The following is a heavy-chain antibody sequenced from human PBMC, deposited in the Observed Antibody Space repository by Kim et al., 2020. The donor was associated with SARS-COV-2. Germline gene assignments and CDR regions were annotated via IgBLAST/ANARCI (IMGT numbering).Heavy chain of an antibody. CDR1: GFTFSSYA. D-gene: IGHD2-21*01. Sequence: GGSLRLSCAASGFTFSSYAMTWVRQAPGRGLEWVSGITGSGDSTFYAASGNGCSITSRDYSRAILQLVMNSLSDENTLRYYGAGVHYYGAMGVGGR. CDR3: AGVHYYGAMGV. J-gene: IGHJ2*01. CDR2: ITGSGDST. V-gene: IGHV3-23*01.